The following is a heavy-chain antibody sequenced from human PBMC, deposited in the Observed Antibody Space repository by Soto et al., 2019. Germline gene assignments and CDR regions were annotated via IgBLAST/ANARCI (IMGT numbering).Heavy chain of an antibody. CDR1: GFTFSSYG. V-gene: IGHV3-30*18. CDR3: AKDDYGPYYYYYYGMDV. Sequence: LRFSCAASGFTFSSYGMRWVRQAPGKGLEWVAVISYDGSNKYYADSVKGRFTISRDNSKNTLYLQMNSLRAEDTAVYYCAKDDYGPYYYYYYGMDVWGQGTTVTVSS. J-gene: IGHJ6*02. D-gene: IGHD3-16*01. CDR2: ISYDGSNK.